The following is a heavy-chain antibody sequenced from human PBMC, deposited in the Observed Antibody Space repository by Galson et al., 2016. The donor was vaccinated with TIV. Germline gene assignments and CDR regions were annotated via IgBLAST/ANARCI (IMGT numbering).Heavy chain of an antibody. Sequence: SLRLSCAASGFIVSDNYMTWVRQAPGKGLEWVSLISSGGSTSYADSVKGRFPISRDNSKNTLYLQMNSLRVEDTALYFCARERRYCGNDCYLYYYYGMDVWGQGTSVTVSS. V-gene: IGHV3-66*02. CDR1: GFIVSDNY. J-gene: IGHJ6*02. CDR2: ISSGGST. D-gene: IGHD2-21*02. CDR3: ARERRYCGNDCYLYYYYGMDV.